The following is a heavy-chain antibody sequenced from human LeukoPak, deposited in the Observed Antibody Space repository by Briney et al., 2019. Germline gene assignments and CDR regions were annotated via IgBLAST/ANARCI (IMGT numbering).Heavy chain of an antibody. V-gene: IGHV1-69*13. D-gene: IGHD4-17*01. CDR3: ARKRGLTTVTPRPYYYMDV. CDR1: GGTFSSYA. J-gene: IGHJ6*03. CDR2: IIPIFGTA. Sequence: SVKVSCKASGGTFSSYAISWVRQAPGQGLEWMGGIIPIFGTANYAQKFQGRVTITADESTSTAYMELSSLRSEDTAVYYCARKRGLTTVTPRPYYYMDVWGKGTTVTVSS.